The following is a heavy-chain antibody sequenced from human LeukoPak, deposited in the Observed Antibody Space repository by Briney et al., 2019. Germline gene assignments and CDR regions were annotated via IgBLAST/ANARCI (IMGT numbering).Heavy chain of an antibody. CDR1: GFTFSSYG. CDR2: IWYDGTNT. J-gene: IGHJ3*02. D-gene: IGHD2-15*01. CDR3: ARDFCSGGSCYPDAFDI. V-gene: IGHV3-33*01. Sequence: PGGSLRLSCAASGFTFSSYGMHRVRQAPGKGLEWVAVIWYDGTNTYYADSVKGRFTISRDNSKNTLYLQMNSLRAEDTAVYYCARDFCSGGSCYPDAFDIWGQGTMVTVSS.